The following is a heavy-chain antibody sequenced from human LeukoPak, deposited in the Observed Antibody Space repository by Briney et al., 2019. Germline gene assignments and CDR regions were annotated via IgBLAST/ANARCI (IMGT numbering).Heavy chain of an antibody. CDR2: IYYSGST. CDR3: ARSIFGVVTDDAFDI. J-gene: IGHJ3*02. V-gene: IGHV4-31*03. D-gene: IGHD3-3*01. Sequence: TLSLTCTVSGGSISSGGYYWSWIRQHPGKGLEWIGYIYYSGSTYYNPPLKSRVTISVDTSKNQFSLKLSSVTAADTAVYYCARSIFGVVTDDAFDIWGQGTMVTVSS. CDR1: GGSISSGGYY.